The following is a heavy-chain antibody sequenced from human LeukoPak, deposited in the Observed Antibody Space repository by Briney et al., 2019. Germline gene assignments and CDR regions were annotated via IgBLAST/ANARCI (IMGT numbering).Heavy chain of an antibody. Sequence: PSETLSLTCAVYGGSFSGYYWSWIRQPPGKGLEWIGEINHSGSTNYNPSLKSRVTISVDTSKNQFSLKLSSATAADTAVYYCAGFSITMVRGVMPWWGQGTLVTVSS. CDR1: GGSFSGYY. CDR2: INHSGST. D-gene: IGHD3-10*01. V-gene: IGHV4-34*01. CDR3: AGFSITMVRGVMPW. J-gene: IGHJ4*02.